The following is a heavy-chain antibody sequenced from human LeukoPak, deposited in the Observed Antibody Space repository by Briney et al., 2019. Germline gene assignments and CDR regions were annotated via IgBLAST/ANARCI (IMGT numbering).Heavy chain of an antibody. J-gene: IGHJ5*02. CDR3: AVHGEIQLWFSNWFDP. CDR1: GGSISSSSYY. D-gene: IGHD5-18*01. Sequence: SETLSLTCTVSGGSISSSSYYCGWIRQPPGKGLEWIGSIYYSGSTYYNPSLKSRVTISVDTSKNQFSLKLSSVTAADTAVYYCAVHGEIQLWFSNWFDPWGQGTLVTVSS. CDR2: IYYSGST. V-gene: IGHV4-39*07.